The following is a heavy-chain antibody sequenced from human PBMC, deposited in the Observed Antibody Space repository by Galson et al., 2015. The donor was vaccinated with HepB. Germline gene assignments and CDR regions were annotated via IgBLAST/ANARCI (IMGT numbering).Heavy chain of an antibody. CDR3: ARIPTPAYYYGSGSHLDY. CDR2: IFSNDEK. Sequence: PALVKPTQTLTLTCTVSGFSLSNARMGVSWIRQPPGKALEWLAHIFSNDEKSYSTSLKSRLTISKDTSKSQVVLTMTNMDPVDTATYYCARIPTPAYYYGSGSHLDYWGQGTLVTVSS. CDR1: GFSLSNARMG. V-gene: IGHV2-26*01. D-gene: IGHD3-10*01. J-gene: IGHJ4*02.